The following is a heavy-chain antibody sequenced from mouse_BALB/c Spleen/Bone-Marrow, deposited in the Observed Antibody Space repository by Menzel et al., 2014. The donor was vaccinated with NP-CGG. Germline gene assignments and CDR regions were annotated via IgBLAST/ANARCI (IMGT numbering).Heavy chain of an antibody. Sequence: EVKLMESGGGLVQPGGSLRLSCATSGFTFSDIYMEWVRQPPGKRLEWIATSRSKPNDYTTEYSASVKGRFSVSRDTSQSILYLQMNALRAEDTAIYYCARDGGYGRDNWGQGTTLTVSS. CDR1: GFTFSDIY. CDR2: SRSKPNDYTT. D-gene: IGHD1-1*02. J-gene: IGHJ2*01. CDR3: ARDGGYGRDN. V-gene: IGHV7-1*02.